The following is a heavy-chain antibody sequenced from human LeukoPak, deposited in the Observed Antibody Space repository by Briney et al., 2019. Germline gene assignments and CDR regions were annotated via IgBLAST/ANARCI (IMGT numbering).Heavy chain of an antibody. V-gene: IGHV5-51*01. J-gene: IGHJ4*02. CDR1: GYSFTSYW. CDR3: ARVKLGYCTNGVCRLGYYFDY. D-gene: IGHD2-8*01. Sequence: PGESLKISCKGSGYSFTSYWIGWVRQMPGKGLEWMGIIYPGDSDTRYSPSFQGQVTISADKSISTAYLQWSSLKASDTAMYYCARVKLGYCTNGVCRLGYYFDYWGQGTLVTVSS. CDR2: IYPGDSDT.